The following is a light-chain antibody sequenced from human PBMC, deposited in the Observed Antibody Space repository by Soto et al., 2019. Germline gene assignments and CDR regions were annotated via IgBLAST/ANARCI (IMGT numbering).Light chain of an antibody. J-gene: IGKJ2*01. CDR3: QLYGTSPMFT. CDR2: SAS. Sequence: IVLTQSPGTLSLSPGERATLSCRASQSVISNYLAWYLQKPAQAPSLLIYSASSRATGIPDRFSGSGSGTDFTLTISRREPEDFAVYYCQLYGTSPMFTFGRGTRLEIK. V-gene: IGKV3-20*01. CDR1: QSVISNY.